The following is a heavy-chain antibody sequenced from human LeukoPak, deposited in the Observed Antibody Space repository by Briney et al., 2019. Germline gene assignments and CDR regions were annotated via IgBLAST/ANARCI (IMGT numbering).Heavy chain of an antibody. CDR1: GFTFSSYA. J-gene: IGHJ5*02. CDR3: AKLALESVRGLTVDNWFDP. Sequence: PGGSLRLSCAAFGFTFSSYAMSWVRQAPGKGLEWVSILSGSGGSTYNADSVKGRFAISRDNSKRTLYLQMNSLRAEDTGVYYCAKLALESVRGLTVDNWFDPWGQGTLVTVSS. V-gene: IGHV3-23*01. D-gene: IGHD2/OR15-2a*01. CDR2: LSGSGGST.